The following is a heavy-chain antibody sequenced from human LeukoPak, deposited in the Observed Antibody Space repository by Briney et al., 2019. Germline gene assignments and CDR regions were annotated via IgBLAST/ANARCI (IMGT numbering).Heavy chain of an antibody. CDR1: GFTFSTYW. CDR2: INVDGSTT. D-gene: IGHD3-10*01. CDR3: ARDYAGSPDY. J-gene: IGHJ4*02. V-gene: IGHV3-74*03. Sequence: PGGSLRLSCTASGFTFSTYWINWVRQSPGKGLVWVALINVDGSTTTHADSVKGRFTISRDNAKNTAYLQMNSLRDEDTAVYFCARDYAGSPDYWGQGTLVTVSA.